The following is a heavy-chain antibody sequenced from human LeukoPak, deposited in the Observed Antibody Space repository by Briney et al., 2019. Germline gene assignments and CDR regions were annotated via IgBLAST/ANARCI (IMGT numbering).Heavy chain of an antibody. J-gene: IGHJ3*01. D-gene: IGHD2-21*01. CDR2: MFANGNA. Sequence: SETLSLTCSGSGGSVSSFFWSWIRQPAGRELEWLGLMFANGNANYNPSLKSRISMSVDTSTSQFSLTLTSVTAADTAIYYCARDIVAASSDGFDVWGQGTTVIVSS. CDR3: ARDIVAASSDGFDV. CDR1: GGSVSSFF. V-gene: IGHV4-4*07.